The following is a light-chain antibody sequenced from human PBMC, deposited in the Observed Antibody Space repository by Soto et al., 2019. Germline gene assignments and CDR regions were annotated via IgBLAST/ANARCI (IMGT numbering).Light chain of an antibody. Sequence: EVVLTQSPANLSLSPGDRATVSCRASQSVFGYLAWYQHKPGQAPRLLIYDAYKRATGVPARFSGSGSETDFPLIISSLEPEDFAVYYCEQRSDSPPLTFGGGTKVEIK. CDR2: DAY. CDR1: QSVFGY. CDR3: EQRSDSPPLT. V-gene: IGKV3-11*01. J-gene: IGKJ4*01.